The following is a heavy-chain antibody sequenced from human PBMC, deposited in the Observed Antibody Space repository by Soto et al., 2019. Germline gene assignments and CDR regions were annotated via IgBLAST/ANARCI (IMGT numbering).Heavy chain of an antibody. CDR1: GGSVSIGAYC. J-gene: IGHJ3*02. CDR3: ARARLRAVYAFDI. CDR2: IYYSGST. D-gene: IGHD5-12*01. V-gene: IGHV4-31*03. Sequence: ALSVTCTVSGGSVSIGAYCWTWIRQRPGKGLEWIGYIYYSGSTYYSPSLKSRLSISLDTSKNQFSLRLSSVTAADTAMYYCARARLRAVYAFDIWGQGTLVTVSS.